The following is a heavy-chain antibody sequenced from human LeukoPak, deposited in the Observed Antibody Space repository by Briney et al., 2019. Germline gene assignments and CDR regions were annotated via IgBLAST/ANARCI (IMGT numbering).Heavy chain of an antibody. V-gene: IGHV1-3*01. D-gene: IGHD1-1*01. J-gene: IGHJ3*02. CDR1: GYTFTSYA. CDR3: ARDAGWNDAFDI. Sequence: ASVKVSCKASGYTFTSYAMHWVRQAPGQRLEWMGWINAGNGNTKYSQKFQGRVTITRDTSASTAYMELSSLRSEDTAVYYCARDAGWNDAFDIWGQGTMVTVSS. CDR2: INAGNGNT.